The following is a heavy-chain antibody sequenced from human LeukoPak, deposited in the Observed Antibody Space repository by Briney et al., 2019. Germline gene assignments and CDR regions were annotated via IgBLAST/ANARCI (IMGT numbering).Heavy chain of an antibody. CDR3: ARDRDYCGGDCYPRDVFDI. CDR1: GFTFSSYW. CDR2: IKQDGREK. D-gene: IGHD2-21*02. Sequence: GGSLRLSCAASGFTFSSYWMSWVRQAPGKGLEWVANIKQDGREKYYVDSVKGRFTISRDNAKNSLYLQMNSLRAEDTAVYYCARDRDYCGGDCYPRDVFDIWGQGTMVTISS. V-gene: IGHV3-7*01. J-gene: IGHJ3*02.